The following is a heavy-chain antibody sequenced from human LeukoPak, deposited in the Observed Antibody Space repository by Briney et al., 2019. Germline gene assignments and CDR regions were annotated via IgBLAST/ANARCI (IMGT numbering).Heavy chain of an antibody. J-gene: IGHJ4*02. CDR1: GYSFTNHD. V-gene: IGHV1-8*01. CDR3: ARNSGLADC. D-gene: IGHD5-12*01. CDR2: MNPNSGNT. Sequence: ASVKVSCKASGYSFTNHDISWVRQATGQGLEWMGWMNPNSGNTGYAEKFQGRVTMTRDNSITTAYMELSSLRSGDTAVYYCARNSGLADCWGQGTLVTVSS.